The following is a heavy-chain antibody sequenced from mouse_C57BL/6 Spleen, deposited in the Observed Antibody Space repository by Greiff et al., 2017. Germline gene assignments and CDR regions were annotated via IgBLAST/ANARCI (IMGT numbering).Heavy chain of an antibody. D-gene: IGHD1-1*01. CDR1: GYTFTDYY. Sequence: VQLQQSGPELVKPGASVKISCKASGYTFTDYYMNWVKQSHGKSLEWIGDINPNNGGTSYNQKFKGKATLTVDKSSSTAYMELRSLTSEDSAVYYCARARYGSSDYWGQGTTLTVSA. V-gene: IGHV1-26*01. CDR3: ARARYGSSDY. CDR2: INPNNGGT. J-gene: IGHJ2*01.